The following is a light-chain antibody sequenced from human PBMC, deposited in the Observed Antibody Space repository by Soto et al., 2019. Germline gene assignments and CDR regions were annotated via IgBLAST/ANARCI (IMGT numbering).Light chain of an antibody. CDR1: QGISTY. V-gene: IGKV1-9*01. CDR2: AAS. J-gene: IGKJ4*01. CDR3: QQLKSYPLT. Sequence: DIQLTQSPSFLSASVGDRVTITCRATQGISTYLAWYQEKPGKAPKLMIYAASTLQSGVPSRFSCSGSGTDITLTISSLQTADFSTYYCQQLKSYPLTVGGGTKVEIK.